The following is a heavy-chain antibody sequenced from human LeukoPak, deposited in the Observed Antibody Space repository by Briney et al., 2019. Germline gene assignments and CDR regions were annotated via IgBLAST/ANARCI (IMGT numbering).Heavy chain of an antibody. CDR2: ISGSGGST. V-gene: IGHV3-23*01. J-gene: IGHJ6*02. D-gene: IGHD3-10*01. CDR1: GFTFSSYG. Sequence: PGGSLRLSCAASGFTFSSYGMHWVRQAPGKGLEWVSAISGSGGSTYYADSVKGRFTISRDNSKNTLYLQMNSLRAEDTAVYYCAKVPRGGYYYYYGMDVWGQGTTVTVSS. CDR3: AKVPRGGYYYYYGMDV.